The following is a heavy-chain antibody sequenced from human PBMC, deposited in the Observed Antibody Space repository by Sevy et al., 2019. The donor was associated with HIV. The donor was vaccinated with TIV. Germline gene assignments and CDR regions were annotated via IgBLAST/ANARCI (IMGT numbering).Heavy chain of an antibody. D-gene: IGHD2-8*01. J-gene: IGHJ4*02. CDR1: GFTFSSFA. CDR3: AKKMGGGSGMAFLVDY. V-gene: IGHV3-23*01. Sequence: GGSLRLSCAASGFTFSSFAMGWVRQAPGKGLDWISVISGTGDHTYYAYSVKGRFTISRDNSKNSLFLQMNSLRAEDTAIFYCAKKMGGGSGMAFLVDYWGQGTLVTVSS. CDR2: ISGTGDHT.